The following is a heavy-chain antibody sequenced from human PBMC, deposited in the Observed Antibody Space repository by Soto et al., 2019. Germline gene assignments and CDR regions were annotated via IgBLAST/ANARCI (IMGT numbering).Heavy chain of an antibody. CDR3: AKTGPYCGGDCYRYFYGMDV. CDR1: GFAFRTYA. V-gene: IGHV3-23*01. D-gene: IGHD2-21*02. CDR2: IWGSGDRT. Sequence: VGSLRLSCAASGFAFRTYAMAWVRQAPGKGLEWVSGIWGSGDRTFYADSVKGRFTISRDNSRNTLYLQMYSLTAEDTALYYCAKTGPYCGGDCYRYFYGMDVCGQRTTVTVSS. J-gene: IGHJ6*02.